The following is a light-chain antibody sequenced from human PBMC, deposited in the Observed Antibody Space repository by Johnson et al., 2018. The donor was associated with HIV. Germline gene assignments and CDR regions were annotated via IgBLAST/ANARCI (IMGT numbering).Light chain of an antibody. CDR1: RSSTGRNY. CDR3: GTWDSILSAYV. CDR2: ENN. J-gene: IGLJ1*01. Sequence: QSVLTQPPSVSAAPGQKVTIYCSGSRSSTGRNYASWYQQLPGTAPKLLIYENNKRPSGIPDRFSGSKSGTSATLGITGLQTGDEADYYCGTWDSILSAYVVGTGTRVTVL. V-gene: IGLV1-51*02.